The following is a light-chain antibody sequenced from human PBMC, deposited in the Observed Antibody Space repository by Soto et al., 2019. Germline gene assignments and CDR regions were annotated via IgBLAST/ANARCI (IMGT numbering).Light chain of an antibody. CDR2: GAS. J-gene: IGKJ1*01. V-gene: IGKV3-20*01. CDR3: QQYGSSPQT. Sequence: EIVLTQSPGTLSLSPGERATLSCRASQSVSSSFLAWYQQKPGQAPRLLIYGASNRATGIPDRFSGSGSGTDFTLTISRLEPEDFAVYLCQQYGSSPQTFGQGTKVEIK. CDR1: QSVSSSF.